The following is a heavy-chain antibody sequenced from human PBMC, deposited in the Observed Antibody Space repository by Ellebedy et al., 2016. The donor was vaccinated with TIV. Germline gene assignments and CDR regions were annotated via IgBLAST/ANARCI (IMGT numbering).Heavy chain of an antibody. D-gene: IGHD6-19*01. Sequence: GESLKISXKGPGYSFTSYWISWVRQMPGKGLEWMGRIDPSDSYINYSPSFQAPVTISADKSSSTAYLQWSSLKASDTAMYYCARHRGLEAVAGGGAFDFWGQGTLVTVSS. J-gene: IGHJ4*02. CDR3: ARHRGLEAVAGGGAFDF. V-gene: IGHV5-10-1*01. CDR2: IDPSDSYI. CDR1: GYSFTSYW.